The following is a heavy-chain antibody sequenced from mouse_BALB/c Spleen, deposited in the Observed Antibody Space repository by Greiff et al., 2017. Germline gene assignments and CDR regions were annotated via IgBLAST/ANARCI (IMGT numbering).Heavy chain of an antibody. V-gene: IGHV5-9-4*01. J-gene: IGHJ4*01. CDR2: ISSGGSYT. CDR1: GFTFSSYA. Sequence: EVQRVESGGGLVKPGGSLKLSCAASGFTFSSYAMSWVRQSPEKRLEWVAEISSGGSYTYYPDTVTGRFTISRDNAKNTLYLEMSSLRSEDTAMYYCARDQGYYGSSYDAMEYWGQGTSVTVSS. CDR3: ARDQGYYGSSYDAMEY. D-gene: IGHD1-1*01.